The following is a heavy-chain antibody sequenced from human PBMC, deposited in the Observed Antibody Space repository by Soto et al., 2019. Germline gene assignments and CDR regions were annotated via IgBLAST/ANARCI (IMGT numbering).Heavy chain of an antibody. CDR2: IYYSGST. CDR3: AREGSSSLNFDY. CDR1: GGSVSSGSYY. D-gene: IGHD6-13*01. V-gene: IGHV4-61*01. J-gene: IGHJ4*02. Sequence: SETLSLTCTVSGGSVSSGSYYWSWIRQPPGKGLEWIGYIYYSGSTNYNPSLKSRVTISVDTSKNQFSLKLSSVTAADTAVYYCAREGSSSLNFDYWGQGTLVTVSS.